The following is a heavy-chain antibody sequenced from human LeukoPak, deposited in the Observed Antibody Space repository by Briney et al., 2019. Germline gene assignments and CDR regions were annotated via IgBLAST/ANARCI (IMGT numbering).Heavy chain of an antibody. J-gene: IGHJ4*02. CDR2: ISGSGGST. D-gene: IGHD3-16*01. CDR1: EFSFHRHV. CDR3: AKDGRWGGVAAATSYFDF. Sequence: GGSLRLSCAASEFSFHRHVMTWVRQAPGQRPEWVSSISGSGGSTYYADSVKGRFTISRDNSNNSLYLQMNSLRAEDTAVYYCAKDGRWGGVAAATSYFDFWGQGHLVTVSS. V-gene: IGHV3-23*01.